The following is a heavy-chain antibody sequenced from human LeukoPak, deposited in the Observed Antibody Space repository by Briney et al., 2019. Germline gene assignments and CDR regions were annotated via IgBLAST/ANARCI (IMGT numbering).Heavy chain of an antibody. CDR3: VKDLAYYYSGELYFDS. CDR2: INNVATTT. J-gene: IGHJ4*02. D-gene: IGHD5-12*01. V-gene: IGHV3-64D*06. Sequence: PGGSLRLSCSASGFNFYRLAMHWVRQAPGKGLEYVSTINNVATTTHYADSVRDRFTISRDNVKHMLFLQMTGPRVEDTATYYCVKDLAYYYSGELYFDSWGQGTQVTVSS. CDR1: GFNFYRLA.